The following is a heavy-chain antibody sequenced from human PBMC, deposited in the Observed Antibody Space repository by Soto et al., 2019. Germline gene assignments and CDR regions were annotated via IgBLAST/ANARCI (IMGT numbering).Heavy chain of an antibody. V-gene: IGHV3-15*01. J-gene: IGHJ3*02. CDR3: TTDPLYYDILTGYYSDAFDI. D-gene: IGHD3-9*01. CDR1: GFTFSSYT. Sequence: PGGSLILSCAASGFTFSSYTMSWVRQAPGKGLEWVGRIKSKTDGGTTDYAAPVKGRFTISRDDSKNTLYLQMNSLKTEDTAVYYCTTDPLYYDILTGYYSDAFDIWGQGTMVTVSS. CDR2: IKSKTDGGTT.